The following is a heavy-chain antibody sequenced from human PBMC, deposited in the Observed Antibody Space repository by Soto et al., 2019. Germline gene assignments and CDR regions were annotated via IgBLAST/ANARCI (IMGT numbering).Heavy chain of an antibody. D-gene: IGHD6-13*01. Sequence: QVQLVESGGGVVQPGRSLRLSCAASGFTFSSYGMHWVRQAPGKGLGWVAGMSYDGSNKYYADSVKGQFTISRDNAKNTLYLQMNSLRAENTAVYYCAKDRSRLDTYSSSCYGIDDYWGQGTLVTVSS. CDR3: AKDRSRLDTYSSSCYGIDDY. V-gene: IGHV3-30*18. CDR2: MSYDGSNK. CDR1: GFTFSSYG. J-gene: IGHJ4*02.